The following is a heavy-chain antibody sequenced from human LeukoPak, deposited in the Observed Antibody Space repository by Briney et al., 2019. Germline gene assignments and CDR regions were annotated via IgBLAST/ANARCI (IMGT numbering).Heavy chain of an antibody. D-gene: IGHD1-1*01. CDR1: GFTFSSYG. Sequence: GGSLRLSCAASGFTFSSYGMHWVRQAPGKGLEWVAVISYDGSNKYYADSVKGRFTISRDNSENTLYLQMNSLRAEDTAVYYCAKDQLERRKLYYFDYWGQGTLVTVSS. CDR3: AKDQLERRKLYYFDY. J-gene: IGHJ4*02. CDR2: ISYDGSNK. V-gene: IGHV3-30*18.